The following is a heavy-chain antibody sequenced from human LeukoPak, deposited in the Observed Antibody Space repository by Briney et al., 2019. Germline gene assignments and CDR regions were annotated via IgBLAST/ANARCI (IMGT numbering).Heavy chain of an antibody. D-gene: IGHD6-19*01. V-gene: IGHV4-59*01. CDR3: ARESSSGWYESGV. Sequence: SETLSLTCTVSGGSISSYYWSWIRQPPGKGLEWIGYIYYSGSTNYNPSLKSRVTISVDTSKNRFSLKLSSVTAADTAVYYCARESSSGWYESGVWGQGTLVTVSS. J-gene: IGHJ4*02. CDR1: GGSISSYY. CDR2: IYYSGST.